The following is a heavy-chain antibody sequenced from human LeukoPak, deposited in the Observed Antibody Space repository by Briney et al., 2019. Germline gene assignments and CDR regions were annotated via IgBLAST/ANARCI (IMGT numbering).Heavy chain of an antibody. J-gene: IGHJ3*02. Sequence: PGGSLRLSCAASGFTFSSYWMSWVRQAPGKGLEWVANIKQDGSEKYYVDSVKGRFTISRDNSKNTLYLQMNSLRAEDMALYYCAKGYYYDLYGAFDIWGQGTMVTVSS. V-gene: IGHV3-7*03. CDR2: IKQDGSEK. D-gene: IGHD3-22*01. CDR1: GFTFSSYW. CDR3: AKGYYYDLYGAFDI.